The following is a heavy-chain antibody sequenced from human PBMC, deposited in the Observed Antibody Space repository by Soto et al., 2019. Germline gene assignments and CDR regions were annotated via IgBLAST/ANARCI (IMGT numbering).Heavy chain of an antibody. V-gene: IGHV3-23*01. CDR3: AKDHGSSWYGIYGY. D-gene: IGHD6-13*01. J-gene: IGHJ4*02. CDR1: GFTFSSYA. CDR2: ISGSGGST. Sequence: GGSLRLSCAASGFTFSSYAMSWVRQAPGKGLEWVSAISGSGGSTYYADSVKGRFTISRDNSKNTRYLQMNSLRAEDTAVYYCAKDHGSSWYGIYGYWGQGTLVTVSS.